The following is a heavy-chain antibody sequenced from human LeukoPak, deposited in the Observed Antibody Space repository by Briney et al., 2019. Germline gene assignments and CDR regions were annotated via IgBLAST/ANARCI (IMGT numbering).Heavy chain of an antibody. CDR2: IYWNDDK. J-gene: IGHJ4*02. Sequence: SGPTLVKPTQTLTLTCTFSGFSLSTSGVGVGWIRQPPGKALEWLALIYWNDDKRYSPSLKSRLTITKDTSENHVVLTMTNMDPVDTARYYCARRPWAIFGVVRPFDYWGQGTLVTVSS. CDR1: GFSLSTSGVG. CDR3: ARRPWAIFGVVRPFDY. V-gene: IGHV2-5*01. D-gene: IGHD3-3*01.